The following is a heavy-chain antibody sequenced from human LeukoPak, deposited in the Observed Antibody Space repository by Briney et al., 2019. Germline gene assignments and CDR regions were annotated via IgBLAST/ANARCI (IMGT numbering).Heavy chain of an antibody. V-gene: IGHV3-74*01. D-gene: IGHD5-18*01. Sequence: PGGSLRLSCAVSGFTFSNYWMHWVRQAPGKVLVWVSRINSYGSSTSYADAVKGRFTISSDNAKNTLYPQMNSLRGDDTAVYYCARDLNTAMVIEYWGQGTLVTVSS. CDR1: GFTFSNYW. CDR3: ARDLNTAMVIEY. CDR2: INSYGSST. J-gene: IGHJ4*02.